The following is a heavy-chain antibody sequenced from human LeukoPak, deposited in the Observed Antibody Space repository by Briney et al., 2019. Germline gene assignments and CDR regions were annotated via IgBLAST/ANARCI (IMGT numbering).Heavy chain of an antibody. V-gene: IGHV4-39*07. CDR1: GGSISSSSYY. J-gene: IGHJ4*02. Sequence: SETLSLTCTVSGGSISSSSYYWGWIRQPPGKGLEWIGSIYYSGSTYYNPSLKSRVTISVDTSKNQFSLKLSSVTAADTAVYYCARAKKGYSYGPREFDYWGQGTLVTVSS. CDR3: ARAKKGYSYGPREFDY. CDR2: IYYSGST. D-gene: IGHD5-18*01.